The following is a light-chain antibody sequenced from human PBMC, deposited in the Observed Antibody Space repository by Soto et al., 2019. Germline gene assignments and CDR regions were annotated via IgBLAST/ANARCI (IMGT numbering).Light chain of an antibody. CDR1: SSDVGDYHY. Sequence: QSVLTLPSSGSGYPGQSITIPCTGTSSDVGDYHYVSWYQQHPGKAPKLMIYDVSYRPSGVSHRFAGSKSGDTASLTISGLQAEDEADYYCRSYTTSSTVLFGGGTKVTVL. CDR2: DVS. J-gene: IGLJ2*01. CDR3: RSYTTSSTVL. V-gene: IGLV2-14*03.